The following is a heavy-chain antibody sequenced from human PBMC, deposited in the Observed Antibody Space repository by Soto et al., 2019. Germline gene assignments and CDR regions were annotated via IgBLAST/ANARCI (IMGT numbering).Heavy chain of an antibody. CDR1: GFTFSSYG. V-gene: IGHV3-30*18. J-gene: IGHJ6*02. CDR2: ISYDGSNK. Sequence: QVQLVESGGGVVQPGRSLRLSCAASGFTFSSYGMHWVRQAPGKGLEWVAVISYDGSNKYYADSVKGRFTISRDNSKNTLYLQMHSLGVDDTDEYYCAKDLYQLLYYYDYDMDVWGQGTTVTVS. D-gene: IGHD2-2*01. CDR3: AKDLYQLLYYYDYDMDV.